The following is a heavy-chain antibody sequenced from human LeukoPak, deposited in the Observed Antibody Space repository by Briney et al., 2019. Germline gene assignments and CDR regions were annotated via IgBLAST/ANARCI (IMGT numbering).Heavy chain of an antibody. CDR3: TRMTTGHDY. CDR1: GVSFNDYY. Sequence: SETLSLTCAVSGVSFNDYYWSWLRQSPGKGLEWSGEINHSGYTNDSPSLKSRVTISIDTSRKQFSLNLRSVTVADTAVYYCTRMTTGHDYWGQGTLVTVSS. V-gene: IGHV4-34*01. D-gene: IGHD1-14*01. CDR2: INHSGYT. J-gene: IGHJ4*02.